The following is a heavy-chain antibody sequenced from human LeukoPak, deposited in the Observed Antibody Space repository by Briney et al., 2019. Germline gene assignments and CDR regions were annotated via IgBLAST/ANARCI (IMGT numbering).Heavy chain of an antibody. CDR3: AREGITMVRGYMDV. Sequence: GGTLRLSCAASGFSFSGYAMSWVRQAPGKGLEWVANIKQDGSEKYYVDSVKGRFTISRDNAKNSLYLQTNSLRAEDTAVYYCAREGITMVRGYMDVWGKGTTVTIPS. CDR1: GFSFSGYA. D-gene: IGHD3-10*01. CDR2: IKQDGSEK. V-gene: IGHV3-7*01. J-gene: IGHJ6*03.